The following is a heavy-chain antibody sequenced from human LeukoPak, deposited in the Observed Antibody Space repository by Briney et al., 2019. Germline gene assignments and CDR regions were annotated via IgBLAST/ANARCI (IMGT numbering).Heavy chain of an antibody. J-gene: IGHJ6*02. D-gene: IGHD5-18*01. V-gene: IGHV4-31*03. CDR3: ARWGLSDTAKTYYGMDV. Sequence: SETLSLTCTVSGGSISSGGYYWSWIRQHPGKGLEWIGYIYCSGSTYYNPSLKSRVTISVDTSKNQFSLKLSSVTAADTAVYYCARWGLSDTAKTYYGMDVWGQGTTVTVSS. CDR2: IYCSGST. CDR1: GGSISSGGYY.